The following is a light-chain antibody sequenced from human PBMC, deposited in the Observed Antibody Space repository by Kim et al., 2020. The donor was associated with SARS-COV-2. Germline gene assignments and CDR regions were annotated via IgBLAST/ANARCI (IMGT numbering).Light chain of an antibody. CDR1: NSERKN. Sequence: VAVGQAARNTCGGNNSERKNVHWCQQKPGQAPVLVIYRDRNRPSGIPERFSGSNSGNTATLTISRAQAGDVADYYCQVWDSSTVVFGGGTQLTVL. V-gene: IGLV3-9*01. J-gene: IGLJ2*01. CDR2: RDR. CDR3: QVWDSSTVV.